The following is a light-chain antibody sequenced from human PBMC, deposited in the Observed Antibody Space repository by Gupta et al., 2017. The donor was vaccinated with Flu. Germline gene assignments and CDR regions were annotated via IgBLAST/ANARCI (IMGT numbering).Light chain of an antibody. CDR2: EVS. Sequence: QSALTQPASVSGSPGQSITISCTGTSSDVGALNYVSWYPQHPGKAPKLMIYEVSNRPSGVSNRFSGSKSGNTASLTISGLQAEDESDYYCSSYTTSSHVLFGGGTKLTVL. J-gene: IGLJ2*01. CDR1: SSDVGALNY. CDR3: SSYTTSSHVL. V-gene: IGLV2-14*01.